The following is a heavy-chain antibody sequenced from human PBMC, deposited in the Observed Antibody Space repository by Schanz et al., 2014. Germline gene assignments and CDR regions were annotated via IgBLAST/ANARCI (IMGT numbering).Heavy chain of an antibody. D-gene: IGHD3-10*01. CDR2: ISSDGSKK. Sequence: QVQLVESGGGVVQPERSLRLSCAASGFNFANHAIHWVRQGQGNGLQWVAVISSDGSKKLYAESVKARFTISRDNSKNSVSLQMDSLRPEDTAVYFCAKDLHSNSGNYYSYYFDSWGPGALVTVSS. CDR1: GFNFANHA. V-gene: IGHV3-30*18. J-gene: IGHJ4*02. CDR3: AKDLHSNSGNYYSYYFDS.